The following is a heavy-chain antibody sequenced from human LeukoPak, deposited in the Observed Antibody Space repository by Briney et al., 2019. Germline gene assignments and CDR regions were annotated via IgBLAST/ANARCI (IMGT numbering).Heavy chain of an antibody. J-gene: IGHJ6*02. V-gene: IGHV3-30-3*01. CDR2: ISYDGSNK. Sequence: GGSLRLSCAASGFTFSSYAMHWVRQAPGKGLEWVAVISYDGSNKYYADSVKGRFTISRDNSKNTLYLQMNSLRAEDTAVYYCARDGPWVAVAGRINYYGMDVWGQGTTVTVSS. D-gene: IGHD6-19*01. CDR3: ARDGPWVAVAGRINYYGMDV. CDR1: GFTFSSYA.